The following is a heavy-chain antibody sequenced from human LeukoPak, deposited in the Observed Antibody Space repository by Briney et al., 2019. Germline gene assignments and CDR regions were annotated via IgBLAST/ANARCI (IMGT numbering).Heavy chain of an antibody. CDR2: ISSSSSYI. J-gene: IGHJ4*02. CDR3: ARVRYYDSSGYYLMIDY. Sequence: PGGSLRLSCAASGFTFSSYSMNWVRQAPGKGLEWVSSISSSSSYIYYADSVKGRFTISRDNAKNSLYLQMNSLRAEDTAVYYCARVRYYDSSGYYLMIDYWGQGTLVTVSS. CDR1: GFTFSSYS. D-gene: IGHD3-22*01. V-gene: IGHV3-21*01.